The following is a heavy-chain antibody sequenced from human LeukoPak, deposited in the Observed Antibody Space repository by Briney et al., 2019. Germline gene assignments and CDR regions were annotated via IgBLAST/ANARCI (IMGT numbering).Heavy chain of an antibody. J-gene: IGHJ4*02. Sequence: PSETLSLTCTVSGGSIGSYYWSWIRQPPGKGLEWIGYIYYSGSTNHNPSLKSRVTISVDTSKNQFSLKLSSVTAADTAVYYCARAPWGRSDFWSGHPYYFDYWGQGTLVTVSS. V-gene: IGHV4-59*01. CDR2: IYYSGST. D-gene: IGHD3-3*01. CDR3: ARAPWGRSDFWSGHPYYFDY. CDR1: GGSIGSYY.